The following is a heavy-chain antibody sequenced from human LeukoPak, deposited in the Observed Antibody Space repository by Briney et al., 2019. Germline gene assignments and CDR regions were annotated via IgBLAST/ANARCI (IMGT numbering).Heavy chain of an antibody. CDR1: GFTFSSYA. CDR3: ARESAYYDFWSGSIPHYYYMDV. D-gene: IGHD3-3*01. CDR2: ISYDGSNK. J-gene: IGHJ6*03. Sequence: PGRSLRLSCAASGFTFSSYAMHWVRQAPGKGLEWVAVISYDGSNKYYADSVKGRFTISRDNSKNTLYLQMNSPRAEDTAVYYCARESAYYDFWSGSIPHYYYMDVWGKGTTVTVSS. V-gene: IGHV3-30*04.